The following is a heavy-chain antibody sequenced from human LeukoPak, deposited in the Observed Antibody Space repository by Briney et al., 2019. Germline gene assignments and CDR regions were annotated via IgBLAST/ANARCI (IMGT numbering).Heavy chain of an antibody. CDR1: GGSFSSGGYY. Sequence: SETLSLTCTVSGGSFSSGGYYWSWIRQQPGKGLEWIGYIYYRGSTYYNPSLKSRVTISVDTSKNQFSLKLSSVTAADTAVYYCARGGTFGPGGRAAFDIWGQGTMVTVSS. J-gene: IGHJ3*02. D-gene: IGHD3/OR15-3a*01. V-gene: IGHV4-30-4*08. CDR2: IYYRGST. CDR3: ARGGTFGPGGRAAFDI.